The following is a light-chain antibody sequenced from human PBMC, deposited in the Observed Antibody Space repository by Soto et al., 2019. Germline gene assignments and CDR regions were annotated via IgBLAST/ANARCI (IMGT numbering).Light chain of an antibody. Sequence: QSALTQPASVSGSPGQSITISCTGTSSDVVSYNLVSWYQQYPDKAPKLMIYEGSKRPPGVSNRFSGSKSGNTASLTISGLQAEDEADYYCCSYAGSSTFVFGTGTKVTVL. CDR1: SSDVVSYNL. V-gene: IGLV2-23*01. CDR2: EGS. J-gene: IGLJ1*01. CDR3: CSYAGSSTFV.